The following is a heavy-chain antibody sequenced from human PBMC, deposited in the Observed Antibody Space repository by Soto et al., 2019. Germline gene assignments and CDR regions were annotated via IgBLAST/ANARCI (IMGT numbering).Heavy chain of an antibody. V-gene: IGHV1-69*13. CDR3: ARVPSTVNTRDYYYGMDV. J-gene: IGHJ6*02. CDR2: IIPIFGTA. D-gene: IGHD4-17*01. Sequence: SVKVSCKASGGTFSSYAISWVRQAPGQGLEWMGGIIPIFGTANYAQKFQGRVTITADESTSTAYMELSSLRSEDTAVYYCARVPSTVNTRDYYYGMDVWGQGTTVTAP. CDR1: GGTFSSYA.